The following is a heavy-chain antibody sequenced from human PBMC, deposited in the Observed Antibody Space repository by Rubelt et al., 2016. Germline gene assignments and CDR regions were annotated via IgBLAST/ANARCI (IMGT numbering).Heavy chain of an antibody. D-gene: IGHD4-17*01. CDR2: INHSGST. V-gene: IGHV4-34*01. J-gene: IGHJ5*02. CDR1: GGSFSGYY. Sequence: QVQLQQWGAGLLKPSETLSLTCAVYGGSFSGYYWSWIRQPPGKGLEWIGEINHSGSTNYNPSLKSRVTISGDTSKNQFSLKLSSVTAADTAVYYCARGQDYGDYGGWFDPWGQGTLVTVSS. CDR3: ARGQDYGDYGGWFDP.